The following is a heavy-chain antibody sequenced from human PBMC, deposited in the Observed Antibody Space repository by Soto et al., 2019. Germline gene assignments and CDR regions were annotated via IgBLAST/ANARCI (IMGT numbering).Heavy chain of an antibody. CDR3: AKDEVRSTSCPDY. Sequence: GGSLRLSCAASGFTFSSYGMHWFRQAPGKGLEWVAVISYDGSNKYYADSVKGRFTISRDNSKNTLYLQMNSLRAEDTAVYYCAKDEVRSTSCPDYWGQGTLVTVSS. V-gene: IGHV3-30*18. CDR1: GFTFSSYG. D-gene: IGHD2-2*01. CDR2: ISYDGSNK. J-gene: IGHJ4*02.